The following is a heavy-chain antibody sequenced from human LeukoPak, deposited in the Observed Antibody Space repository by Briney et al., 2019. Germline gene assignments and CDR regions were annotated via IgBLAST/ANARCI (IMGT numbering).Heavy chain of an antibody. V-gene: IGHV3-48*01. CDR1: GFTFSSNS. CDR3: ARGDSSGWFNWFDP. J-gene: IGHJ5*02. Sequence: GGSLRLSCAASGFTFSSNSMNWVRQAPGKGLEWVSYISSSSSTIYYADSVKGRFTISRDNAKNSLYLQMNSLRAEDTAVYYCARGDSSGWFNWFDPWGQGTLVTVSS. D-gene: IGHD6-19*01. CDR2: ISSSSSTI.